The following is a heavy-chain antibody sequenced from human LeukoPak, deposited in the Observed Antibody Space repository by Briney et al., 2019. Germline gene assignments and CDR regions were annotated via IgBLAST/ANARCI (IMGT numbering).Heavy chain of an antibody. V-gene: IGHV4-59*08. D-gene: IGHD3-3*01. Sequence: SETLSLTCTVSGASMNKYYWSWIRQPPGKGLEWIGYIHYGGNTNYSPSLKSQLTISVDRSNNQFSLSLTSVTAADTAVYYCARRSDLWSGFRSDYYYMDVWGSGTTVIVSS. CDR3: ARRSDLWSGFRSDYYYMDV. J-gene: IGHJ6*03. CDR1: GASMNKYY. CDR2: IHYGGNT.